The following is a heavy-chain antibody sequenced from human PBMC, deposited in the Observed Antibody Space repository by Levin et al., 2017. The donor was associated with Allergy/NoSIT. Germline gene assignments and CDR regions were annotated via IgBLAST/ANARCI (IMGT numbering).Heavy chain of an antibody. V-gene: IGHV3-23*01. CDR1: GFTFSNYA. Sequence: GESLKISCAASGFTFSNYAMNWVRQAPGKGLEWVSGISGSDGNTYFADSVQGRFTISRDNSKNTLSLQMNSLRVEDTAVYYCAKEVHSRAGTRAAVVLDSWGRGTVVTVSS. CDR2: ISGSDGNT. D-gene: IGHD6-13*01. J-gene: IGHJ4*02. CDR3: AKEVHSRAGTRAAVVLDS.